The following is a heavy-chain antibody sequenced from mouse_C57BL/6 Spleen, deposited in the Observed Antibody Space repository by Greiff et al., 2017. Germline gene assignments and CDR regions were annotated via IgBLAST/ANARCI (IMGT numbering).Heavy chain of an antibody. CDR2: IDPSDSET. Sequence: QVQLQQPGAELVRPGSSVKLSCKASGYTFTSYWMHWVKQRPIQGLEWIGNIDPSDSETHYNQKFKNKATLTVDKSSSTAYMQLSSLTAEASAVYDCARLRGSIPSYYFDYWGQGTTLTVSS. D-gene: IGHD1-1*01. CDR3: ARLRGSIPSYYFDY. V-gene: IGHV1-52*01. CDR1: GYTFTSYW. J-gene: IGHJ2*01.